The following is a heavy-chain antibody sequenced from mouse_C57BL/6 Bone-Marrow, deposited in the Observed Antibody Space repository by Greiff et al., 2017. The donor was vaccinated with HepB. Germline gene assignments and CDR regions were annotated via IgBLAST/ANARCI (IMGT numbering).Heavy chain of an antibody. CDR3: ARHYSNFHYFDY. D-gene: IGHD2-5*01. Sequence: QVHVKQPGAELVKPGASVKLSCKASGYTFTSYWMHWVKQRPGRGLEWIGRIDPNSGGTKYNEKFKSKATLTVDKPSSTAYMQLSSLTSEDSAVYYCARHYSNFHYFDYWGQGTTLTVSS. CDR1: GYTFTSYW. V-gene: IGHV1-72*01. J-gene: IGHJ2*01. CDR2: IDPNSGGT.